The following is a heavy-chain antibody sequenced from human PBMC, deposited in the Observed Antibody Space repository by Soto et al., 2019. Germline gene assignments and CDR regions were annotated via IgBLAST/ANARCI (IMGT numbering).Heavy chain of an antibody. Sequence: GASVKVSCKASGGTFSSYAISWVRQAPGQGLEWMGGIIPIFGTANYAQKFQGRVTITADESTSTAYMELSSLRSEDTAVYYCTTEGVWFGPYGMDVWGQGTTVTVSS. CDR2: IIPIFGTA. V-gene: IGHV1-69*13. CDR3: TTEGVWFGPYGMDV. CDR1: GGTFSSYA. J-gene: IGHJ6*02. D-gene: IGHD3-10*01.